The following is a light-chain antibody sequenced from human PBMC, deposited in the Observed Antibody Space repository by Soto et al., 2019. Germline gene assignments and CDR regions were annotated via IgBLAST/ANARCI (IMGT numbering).Light chain of an antibody. J-gene: IGLJ2*01. CDR2: DNN. Sequence: QPVLTQPPSVSGAPGQRVTISCTGSSSNIGAGFDVHWYQHLRGTAPKLLIYDNNNRPSGVPDRFSGSKSGTSASLAITGLQAEDEADYYCQSYDSSLLHVVFGGGTKLTVL. CDR1: SSNIGAGFD. V-gene: IGLV1-40*01. CDR3: QSYDSSLLHVV.